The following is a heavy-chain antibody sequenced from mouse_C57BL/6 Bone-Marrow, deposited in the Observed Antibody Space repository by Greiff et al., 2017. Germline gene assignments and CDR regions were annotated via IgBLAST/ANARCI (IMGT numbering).Heavy chain of an antibody. CDR2: ISFDGSN. J-gene: IGHJ3*01. CDR3: ARENGYYVWFAY. V-gene: IGHV3-6*01. D-gene: IGHD2-3*01. Sequence: EVKLEESGPGLVKPSQSLSLTCSVTGSSITSGYYWNWIRQFPGNKLEWMGYISFDGSNNYNPPLKNGISMPRDTSKNQFLLKLNAVTTEDTATYCCARENGYYVWFAYWGQGTLVTVSA. CDR1: GSSITSGYY.